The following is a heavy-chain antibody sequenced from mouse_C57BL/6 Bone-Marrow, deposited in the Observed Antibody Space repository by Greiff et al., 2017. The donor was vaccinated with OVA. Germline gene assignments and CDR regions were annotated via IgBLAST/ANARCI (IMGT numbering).Heavy chain of an antibody. V-gene: IGHV1-76*01. CDR2: IYPGSGNT. Sequence: VKLVESGAELVRPGASVKLSCKASGYTFTDYYINWVKQRPGQGLEWIARIYPGSGNTYYNEKFKGKATLTAEKSSSTAYMQLSSLTSEDSAVYFCARGDYYGRDFDYWGQGTTLTVSS. CDR1: GYTFTDYY. D-gene: IGHD1-1*01. J-gene: IGHJ2*01. CDR3: ARGDYYGRDFDY.